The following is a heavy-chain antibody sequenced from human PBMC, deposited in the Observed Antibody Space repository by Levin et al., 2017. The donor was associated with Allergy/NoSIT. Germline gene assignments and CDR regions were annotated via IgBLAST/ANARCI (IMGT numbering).Heavy chain of an antibody. CDR1: GYSFTSYW. CDR3: ARQACSGGSCDSADAFDS. V-gene: IGHV5-51*01. CDR2: IYPGDSDT. Sequence: GGSLRLSCKGSGYSFTSYWIGWVRQMPGKGLEWMGIIYPGDSDTRYSPSFQGQVTISADKSISTAYLQWSSLKASDTAMYYCARQACSGGSCDSADAFDSWGQGTMVTVSS. J-gene: IGHJ3*02. D-gene: IGHD2-15*01.